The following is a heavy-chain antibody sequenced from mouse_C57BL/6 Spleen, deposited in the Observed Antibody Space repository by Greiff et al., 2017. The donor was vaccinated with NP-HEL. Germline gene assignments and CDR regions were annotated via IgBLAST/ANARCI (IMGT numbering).Heavy chain of an antibody. Sequence: EVMLVESGGGLVKPGGSLKLSCAASGFTFSSYAMSWVRQTPEKRLEWVATISDGGSYTYYPDNVKGRFTISRDNAKNNLYLQMSHLKSEDTAMYYCARDGSPTGFDYWGQGTTLTVSS. CDR3: ARDGSPTGFDY. CDR1: GFTFSSYA. J-gene: IGHJ2*01. D-gene: IGHD4-1*01. V-gene: IGHV5-4*01. CDR2: ISDGGSYT.